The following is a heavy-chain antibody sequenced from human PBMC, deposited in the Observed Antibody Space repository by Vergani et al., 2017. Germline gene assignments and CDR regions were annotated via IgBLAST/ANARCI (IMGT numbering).Heavy chain of an antibody. D-gene: IGHD3-10*01. V-gene: IGHV4-38-2*01. CDR3: ARSYGYDAFDV. CDR2: IYHSGST. CDR1: GYSISSGYY. Sequence: QVQLQESGPGLVKPSETLSLTCAVSGYSISSGYYWGWIRQPPGKGLEWIGSIYHSGSTYYNPSLKSRVTISVDTSKNQFSLKLSSVTAADTAVYYCARSYGYDAFDVWGQGTKVTVSS. J-gene: IGHJ3*01.